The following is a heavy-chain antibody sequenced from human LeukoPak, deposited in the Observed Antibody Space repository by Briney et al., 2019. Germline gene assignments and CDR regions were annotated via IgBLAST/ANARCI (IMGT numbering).Heavy chain of an antibody. D-gene: IGHD1-26*01. CDR3: TRDRELGF. V-gene: IGHV4-59*01. CDR1: GGSISSYY. CDR2: IYHSGST. J-gene: IGHJ4*02. Sequence: SETLSLTCTVSGGSISSYYWNWIRQPPGKGLEWIGSIYHSGSTIYNPSLKSRVTISGDTSKNQFSLTLASVTAADTAVYYCTRDRELGFWGQGTLVTVSS.